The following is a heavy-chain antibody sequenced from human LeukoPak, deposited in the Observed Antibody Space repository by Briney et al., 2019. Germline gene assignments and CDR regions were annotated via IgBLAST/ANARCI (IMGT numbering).Heavy chain of an antibody. V-gene: IGHV1-2*02. J-gene: IGHJ6*03. D-gene: IGHD3-9*01. Sequence: GASVKVSCKASGYTFINYYMHWVRQAPGQGLEWMGWINPNSGGTNSAQKFQGRVTMTRDTSISTAYMELSTLRSDDTAVYYCARAPFYDILTGYYYYYYMDVWGKGTTVTISS. CDR2: INPNSGGT. CDR3: ARAPFYDILTGYYYYYYMDV. CDR1: GYTFINYY.